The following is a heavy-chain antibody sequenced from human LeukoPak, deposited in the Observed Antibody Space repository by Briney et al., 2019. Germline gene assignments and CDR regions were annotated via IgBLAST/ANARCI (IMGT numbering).Heavy chain of an antibody. D-gene: IGHD3-9*01. V-gene: IGHV3-23*01. CDR3: AKGTVTGYFPQYYFDY. CDR1: GFTFSSYA. Sequence: PGGSLRLSCAASGFTFSSYAMSWVRQAPGKGLEWVSAISGSGGSTYYADSVKGRFTISRDNSKNTLYLQMSSLRAEDTAVYYCAKGTVTGYFPQYYFDYWGQGTLVTVSS. J-gene: IGHJ4*02. CDR2: ISGSGGST.